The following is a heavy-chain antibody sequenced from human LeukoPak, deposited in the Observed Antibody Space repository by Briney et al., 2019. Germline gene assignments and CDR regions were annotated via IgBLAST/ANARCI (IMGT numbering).Heavy chain of an antibody. V-gene: IGHV3-30*03. J-gene: IGHJ4*02. CDR2: ISYDGSNK. CDR3: AGSSWPDYYFDY. D-gene: IGHD6-13*01. Sequence: GGSLRLSCAASGFTFSSYGMHWVRQAPGKGLEWVAVISYDGSNKYYADSVKGRFTISRDNSKNTLYLQMNSLRAEDTAVYYCAGSSWPDYYFDYWGQGTLVTVSS. CDR1: GFTFSSYG.